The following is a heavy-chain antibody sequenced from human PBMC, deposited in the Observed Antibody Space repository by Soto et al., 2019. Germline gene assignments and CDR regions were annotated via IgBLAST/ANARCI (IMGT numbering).Heavy chain of an antibody. V-gene: IGHV1-18*01. Sequence: QVHLLQSGAAVKKPGASVQVSCKASGYSFTSYGISWVRQAAGQGLEWMAWISGYNGKTRFAPKYQGRLTMTIDTSTRTAYMDLRSLRSDDAVMYYCARDKMVNTDNWFDPWGQGTLVTVSS. J-gene: IGHJ5*02. CDR3: ARDKMVNTDNWFDP. CDR1: GYSFTSYG. CDR2: ISGYNGKT. D-gene: IGHD5-18*01.